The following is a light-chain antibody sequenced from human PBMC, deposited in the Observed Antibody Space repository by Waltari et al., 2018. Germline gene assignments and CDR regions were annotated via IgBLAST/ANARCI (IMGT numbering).Light chain of an antibody. CDR2: DAS. CDR3: QKYGRLPAT. Sequence: EIVLTQSPGTLSLSPGERATLSCRASQSVSRTLAWYQQKPGQAPRLLIYDASTRATGIADRFSGSGSGTDFSLTISRLEPEDFAVYYCQKYGRLPATFGQGTKMEIK. V-gene: IGKV3-20*01. CDR1: QSVSRT. J-gene: IGKJ1*01.